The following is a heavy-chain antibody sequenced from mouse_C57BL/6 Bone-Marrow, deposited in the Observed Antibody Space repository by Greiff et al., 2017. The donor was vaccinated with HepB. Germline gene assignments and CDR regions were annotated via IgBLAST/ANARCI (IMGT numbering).Heavy chain of an antibody. J-gene: IGHJ4*01. Sequence: QVQLKESGAELVKPGASVKMSCKASGYTFTSYWITWVKQRPGQGLEWIGDIYPGSGSTNYNEKFKSKATLTVDTSSSTAYMQLSSLTSEDSAVYYCARDTYDGAMDYWGQGTSVTVSS. CDR1: GYTFTSYW. V-gene: IGHV1-55*01. D-gene: IGHD2-12*01. CDR2: IYPGSGST. CDR3: ARDTYDGAMDY.